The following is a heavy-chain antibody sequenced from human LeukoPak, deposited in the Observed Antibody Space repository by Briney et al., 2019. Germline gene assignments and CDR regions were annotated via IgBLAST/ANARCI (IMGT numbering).Heavy chain of an antibody. D-gene: IGHD4-23*01. CDR2: IYHSGST. Sequence: SQTLSLTCTVSGGSISSGGYYWSWIRQPPGKGLEWIGYIYHSGSTYYNPSLKSRVTISVDTSKNQFSLKLSSVTAADTAVYYCAGGPTVGPTTLDYWGQGTLVTVSS. CDR1: GGSISSGGYY. V-gene: IGHV4-30-2*02. CDR3: AGGPTVGPTTLDY. J-gene: IGHJ4*02.